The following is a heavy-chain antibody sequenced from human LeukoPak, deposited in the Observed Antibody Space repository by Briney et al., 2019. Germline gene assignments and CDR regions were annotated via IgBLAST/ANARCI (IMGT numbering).Heavy chain of an antibody. CDR2: VSTGGEST. J-gene: IGHJ4*02. CDR1: GFTFSIYT. V-gene: IGHV3-23*01. D-gene: IGHD5-18*01. CDR3: ASGGEHSYGSFDY. Sequence: GGSLRLSCAASGFTFSIYTMSWVRQAPGKGLEWVSAVSTGGESTYYADSVKGRLTISRDNSKSMLFLQMNSLRAEDTAVYYCASGGEHSYGSFDYWGQGSLVTVSS.